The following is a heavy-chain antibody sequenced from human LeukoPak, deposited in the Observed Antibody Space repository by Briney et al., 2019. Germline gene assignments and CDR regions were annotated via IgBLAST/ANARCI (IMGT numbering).Heavy chain of an antibody. CDR1: GFTFSSYS. CDR3: ARDQYSSGWFDGLFDY. CDR2: ISSSSSYI. V-gene: IGHV3-21*01. D-gene: IGHD6-19*01. Sequence: TSGGSLRLSCAASGFTFSSYSMNWVRQAPGKGLEWVSSISSSSSYIYYADSVKGRFTISRDNSKNTLYLQMNSLRAEDTAVYYCARDQYSSGWFDGLFDYWGQGTLVTVSS. J-gene: IGHJ4*02.